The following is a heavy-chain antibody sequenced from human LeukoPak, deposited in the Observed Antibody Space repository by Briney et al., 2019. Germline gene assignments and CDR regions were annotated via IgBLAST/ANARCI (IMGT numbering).Heavy chain of an antibody. D-gene: IGHD1-26*01. CDR2: IIPIFGTA. CDR3: ASRIVGGTTFDY. CDR1: GGTFSSYA. J-gene: IGHJ4*02. Sequence: GASVKVSCKASGGTFSSYAISWVRQAPGQGLEWMGGIIPIFGTANYAQKFQGRVTITADESTNTAYMELSSLRSEDTAVYYCASRIVGGTTFDYWGQGTLVTV. V-gene: IGHV1-69*13.